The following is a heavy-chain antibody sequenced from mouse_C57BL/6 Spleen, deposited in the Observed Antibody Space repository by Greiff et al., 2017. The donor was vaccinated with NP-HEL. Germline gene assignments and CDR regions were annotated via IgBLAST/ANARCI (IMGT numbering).Heavy chain of an antibody. Sequence: QVQLQQPGAELVRPGTSVKLSCKASGYTFTSYWIHWVKQRPGQGLEWIGVIDPSDSYTNYNQKFKGKATLTVDTSSSTAYMQLSSLTSEDSAVYYCARWTQGRYFDYWGQGTTLTVSS. CDR3: ARWTQGRYFDY. D-gene: IGHD1-1*01. V-gene: IGHV1-59*01. J-gene: IGHJ2*01. CDR2: IDPSDSYT. CDR1: GYTFTSYW.